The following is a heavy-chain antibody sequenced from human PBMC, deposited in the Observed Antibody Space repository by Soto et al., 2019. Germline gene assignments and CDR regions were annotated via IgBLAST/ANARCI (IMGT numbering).Heavy chain of an antibody. D-gene: IGHD2-21*02. CDR3: ARHFPEGVVTAYFDY. CDR2: IYYSGST. J-gene: IGHJ4*02. Sequence: PLETLPHTWTVSGGSSSSYYWSWIRQPTGKGLEWIGYIYYSGSTYYNPSLKSRVTISVDTSKNQFSLKLSSVTAADTAVYYCARHFPEGVVTAYFDYWGQGTLVTVSS. CDR1: GGSSSSYY. V-gene: IGHV4-59*08.